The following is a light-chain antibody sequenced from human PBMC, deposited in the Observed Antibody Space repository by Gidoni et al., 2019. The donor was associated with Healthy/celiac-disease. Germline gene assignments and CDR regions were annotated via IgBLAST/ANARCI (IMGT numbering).Light chain of an antibody. V-gene: IGKV1-5*01. CDR3: QQYNSYSMYT. CDR1: QSISSW. Sequence: DIQMTQSPSTLSASVGDRVTITCRASQSISSWLAWYQPKPGKAPKLLIYDASSLESGVPSRFSGSGSGTEFTLTISSLQPDDFATYSCQQYNSYSMYTFGQGTKLEIK. CDR2: DAS. J-gene: IGKJ2*01.